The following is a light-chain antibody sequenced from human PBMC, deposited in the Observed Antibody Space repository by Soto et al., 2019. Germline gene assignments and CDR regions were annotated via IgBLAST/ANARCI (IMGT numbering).Light chain of an antibody. CDR2: DAS. V-gene: IGKV1-33*01. J-gene: IGKJ5*01. CDR1: QDISSS. Sequence: DIQMTQSPSSLSASVGDRVTISCQASQDISSSLNWYQQKPGKAPTLLIYDASNLQTGVPSRFSGSGSGTDFTFTINSLQPEDIATYYFQQADNVPITFGQGTRRDIK. CDR3: QQADNVPIT.